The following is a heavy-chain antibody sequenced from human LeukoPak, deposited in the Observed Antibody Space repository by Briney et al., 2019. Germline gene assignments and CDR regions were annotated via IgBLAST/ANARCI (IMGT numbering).Heavy chain of an antibody. J-gene: IGHJ4*02. CDR1: GGSISSTNW. CDR3: SRESGAFFPFGY. Sequence: SETLSLTCGVSGGSISSTNWWSWVRQPPGQGLEWIGEISLTGRTNYNPSLNGRVTMSLDESRNHPSLSLTSVTAADPAIYFFSRESGAFFPFGYWGQGTLV. CDR2: ISLTGRT. D-gene: IGHD1-26*01. V-gene: IGHV4-4*02.